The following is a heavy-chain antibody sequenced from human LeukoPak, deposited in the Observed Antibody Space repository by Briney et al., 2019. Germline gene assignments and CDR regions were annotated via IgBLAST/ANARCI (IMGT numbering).Heavy chain of an antibody. V-gene: IGHV3-23*01. CDR2: ITGSSRST. CDR3: AKDTPLTAYSPGWSGNSFDS. CDR1: GFTFSSYA. J-gene: IGHJ4*02. D-gene: IGHD6-19*01. Sequence: PGGSLRLSCAASGFTFSSYAMSWVRQAPGKGLEWVSTITGSSRSTYYAVSVRGRFTISRDNSKNTLYLQMNSLTAEDTAVYYCAKDTPLTAYSPGWSGNSFDSWGQGTLVTVSS.